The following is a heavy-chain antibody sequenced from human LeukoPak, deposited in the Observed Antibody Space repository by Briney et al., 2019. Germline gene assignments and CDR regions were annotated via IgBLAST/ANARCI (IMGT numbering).Heavy chain of an antibody. CDR2: IRYDGSNK. CDR3: AKRKPPLDY. V-gene: IGHV3-30*02. CDR1: GFTFSSYG. J-gene: IGHJ4*02. Sequence: PGGSLRLSCAASGFTFSSYGMHWVRQAPGKGLEWVAFIRYDGSNKYYADSVKGRFTISRDNSKNTLYLQMNSLRAEDTAVYYCAKRKPPLDYWGQGTLVTVSS.